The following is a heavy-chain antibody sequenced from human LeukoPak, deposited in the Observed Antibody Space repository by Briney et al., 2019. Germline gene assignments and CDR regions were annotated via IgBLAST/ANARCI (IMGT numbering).Heavy chain of an antibody. Sequence: AGGSLRLSCAASGFTFDDYGMSWVRQAPGKGLKWVSGINWNGGSTGYADSVKDRFTISRDNAKNSLYLQMNSLRAEDTALYHCARDFGYDSSGYYYPGSDYWGQGTLVTVPS. CDR2: INWNGGST. CDR3: ARDFGYDSSGYYYPGSDY. CDR1: GFTFDDYG. V-gene: IGHV3-20*01. D-gene: IGHD3-22*01. J-gene: IGHJ4*02.